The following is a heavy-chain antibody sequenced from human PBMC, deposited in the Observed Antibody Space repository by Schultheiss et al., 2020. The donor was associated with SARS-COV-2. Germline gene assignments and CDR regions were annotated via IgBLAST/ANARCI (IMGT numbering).Heavy chain of an antibody. Sequence: GESLKISCKGSGYSFTSYWIGWVRQMPGKGLEWMGIIYPGDSDTRYSPSFQGQVTISADKSISTAYLQWSSLKASDTAMYYCARHLGGKRWLQLPSYYYYGMDVWGQGTTVTVSS. J-gene: IGHJ6*02. V-gene: IGHV5-51*01. D-gene: IGHD5-24*01. CDR1: GYSFTSYW. CDR2: IYPGDSDT. CDR3: ARHLGGKRWLQLPSYYYYGMDV.